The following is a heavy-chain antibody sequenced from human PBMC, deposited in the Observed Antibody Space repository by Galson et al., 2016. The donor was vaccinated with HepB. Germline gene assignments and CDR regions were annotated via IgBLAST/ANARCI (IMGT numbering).Heavy chain of an antibody. CDR1: GYTFTSYG. CDR3: ARDWYCSACSCYDAFDI. D-gene: IGHD2-15*01. CDR2: ISTYDGDT. J-gene: IGHJ3*02. V-gene: IGHV1-18*01. Sequence: SVKVSCKASGYTFTSYGISWVRQAPGQGLEWMGWISTYDGDTNYAQNLQGRVTMTTDTSTTTAYMELRSLRSDDTAMYYCARDWYCSACSCYDAFDIWGQGTMVTVSS.